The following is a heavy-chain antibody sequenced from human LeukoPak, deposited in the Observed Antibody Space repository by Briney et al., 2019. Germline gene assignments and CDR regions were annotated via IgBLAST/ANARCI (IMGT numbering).Heavy chain of an antibody. V-gene: IGHV3-7*03. D-gene: IGHD3-16*01. J-gene: IGHJ6*02. CDR2: IKQDGSEK. Sequence: GLEWVANIKQDGSEKYYVDSVKGRFTISRDNAKNSLYLQMNSLRAEDTAVYFCARGGGLDVWGQGATVTVSS. CDR3: ARGGGLDV.